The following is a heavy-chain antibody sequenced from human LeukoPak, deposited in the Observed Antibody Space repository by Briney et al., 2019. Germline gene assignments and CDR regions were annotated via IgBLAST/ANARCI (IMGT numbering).Heavy chain of an antibody. CDR3: ARVVRGVVVAANNWFDP. J-gene: IGHJ5*02. CDR1: GGTFSSYA. V-gene: IGHV1-69*04. D-gene: IGHD2-15*01. Sequence: GASVKVSCKASGGTFSSYAISWVRQAPGQGLEWMGRIIPILGIANYAQKFQGRVTITADKSTSTAYMELSSLRSEDTAVYYCARVVRGVVVAANNWFDPWGQGTLVTVSS. CDR2: IIPILGIA.